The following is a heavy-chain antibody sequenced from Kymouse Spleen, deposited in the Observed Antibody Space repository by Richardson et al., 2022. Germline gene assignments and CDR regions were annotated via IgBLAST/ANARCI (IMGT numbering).Heavy chain of an antibody. D-gene: IGHD3-3*01. J-gene: IGHJ4*02. Sequence: QVQLQQWGAGLLKPSETLSLTCAVYGGSFSGYYWSWIRQPPGKGLEWIGEINHSGSTNYNPSLKSRVTISVDTSKNQFSLKLSSVTAADTAVYYCARITIFGVAFDYWGQGTLVTVSS. V-gene: IGHV4-34*01. CDR3: ARITIFGVAFDY. CDR1: GGSFSGYY. CDR2: INHSGST.